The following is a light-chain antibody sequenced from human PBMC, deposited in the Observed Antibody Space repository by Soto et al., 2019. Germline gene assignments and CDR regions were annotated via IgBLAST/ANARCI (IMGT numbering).Light chain of an antibody. V-gene: IGKV3-20*01. J-gene: IGKJ2*01. CDR1: QSINSY. CDR2: GAS. CDR3: QHYGTSPRT. Sequence: EIVLTQSPVTLSLSPGERATLSCRASQSINSYLAWYQQKPGQAPRLLIYGASSRATGIPDRFSGSGSGTDFTLTVSRLEPEDFAVYYCQHYGTSPRTFGQGTKLEIK.